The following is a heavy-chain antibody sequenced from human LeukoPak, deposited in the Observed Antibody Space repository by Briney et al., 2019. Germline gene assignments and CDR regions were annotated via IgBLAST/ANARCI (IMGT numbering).Heavy chain of an antibody. CDR2: ISSSSSTI. D-gene: IGHD3-10*01. J-gene: IGHJ5*02. V-gene: IGHV3-48*01. Sequence: GGSLRLSCAASGFTFSSYSMNWVRQAPGKGLEWVSYISSSSSTIYYADSVKGRFTISRDNAKNSLYLQMNSLRAEDTAVYYCAKDRYGSGSDTPWGQGTLVTVSS. CDR1: GFTFSSYS. CDR3: AKDRYGSGSDTP.